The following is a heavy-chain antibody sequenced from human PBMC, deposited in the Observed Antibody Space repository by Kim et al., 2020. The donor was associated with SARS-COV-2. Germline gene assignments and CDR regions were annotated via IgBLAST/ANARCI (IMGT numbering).Heavy chain of an antibody. J-gene: IGHJ4*02. D-gene: IGHD6-13*01. Sequence: GGSLRLSCAASGFTVSSNYMSWVRQAPGKGLEWVSVIYSGGSTYYADSVKGRFTISRDNSKNTLYLQMNSLRAEDTAVYYCAREEIAAAGKVDYWGQGTLVTVSS. CDR3: AREEIAAAGKVDY. CDR2: IYSGGST. V-gene: IGHV3-66*02. CDR1: GFTVSSNY.